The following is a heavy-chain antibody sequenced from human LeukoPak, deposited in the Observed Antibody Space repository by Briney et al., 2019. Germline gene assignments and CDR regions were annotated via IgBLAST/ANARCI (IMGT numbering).Heavy chain of an antibody. D-gene: IGHD3-9*01. CDR3: AKGVRFLDWWILDY. J-gene: IGHJ4*02. CDR1: GFTCSSYA. V-gene: IGHV3-23*01. CDR2: ISGSGGST. Sequence: GGSLRLSCAASGFTCSSYAMSWVRQAPGKELEWASAISGSGGSTYYADSVKGRFTISRDNSKNTLYLQMNSLRAEDTAIYYCAKGVRFLDWWILDYWGQGSLVTVSS.